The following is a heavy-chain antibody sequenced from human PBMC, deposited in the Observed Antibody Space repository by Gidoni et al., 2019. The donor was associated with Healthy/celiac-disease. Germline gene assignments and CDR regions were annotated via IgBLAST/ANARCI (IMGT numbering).Heavy chain of an antibody. J-gene: IGHJ6*03. Sequence: EVQLVESGGGLVKPGGSLRLSCAASGFTVRSDSMKGVRQAPGKGLEWVSSISSSSSYIYYADSVKGRFTISRDNAKNSLYLQMNSLRAEDTAVYYCAREGDCSGGSCYSGADYYYYMDVWGKGTTVTVSS. CDR3: AREGDCSGGSCYSGADYYYYMDV. V-gene: IGHV3-21*01. CDR2: ISSSSSYI. D-gene: IGHD2-15*01. CDR1: GFTVRSDS.